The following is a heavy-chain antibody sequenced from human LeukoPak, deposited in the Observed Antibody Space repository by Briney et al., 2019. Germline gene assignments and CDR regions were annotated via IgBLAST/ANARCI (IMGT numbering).Heavy chain of an antibody. D-gene: IGHD3-3*01. V-gene: IGHV2-5*01. J-gene: IGHJ3*02. CDR1: GFSLSTSGVG. Sequence: SGPTLVNPTQTLTLTCTFSGFSLSTSGVGVGWIRQPPGKALEWLALIYWNDDKRYSPSLKSRLTITKDTSKNQVVLTMTTMDPVDTATYYCAHIGAYDFWSGYYRRDAFDIWGQGTMVTVSS. CDR3: AHIGAYDFWSGYYRRDAFDI. CDR2: IYWNDDK.